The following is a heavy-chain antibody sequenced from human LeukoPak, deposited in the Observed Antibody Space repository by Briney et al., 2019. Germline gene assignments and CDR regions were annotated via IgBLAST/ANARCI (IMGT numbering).Heavy chain of an antibody. V-gene: IGHV3-9*01. CDR2: ISWNGGSI. CDR1: GFTLDDYA. J-gene: IGHJ4*02. Sequence: GRSLRLSCAASGFTLDDYAMHWVRQAPGKGLEWVSGISWNGGSIGYADSVKGRFTISRDNAKNSLYLQMNSLRAEDTALYYCAKSRSGDYVFSHFDYWGQGTLVTVSS. D-gene: IGHD4-17*01. CDR3: AKSRSGDYVFSHFDY.